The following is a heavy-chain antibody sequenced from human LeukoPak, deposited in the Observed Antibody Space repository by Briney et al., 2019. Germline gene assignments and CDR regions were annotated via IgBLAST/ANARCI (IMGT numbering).Heavy chain of an antibody. D-gene: IGHD3-9*01. CDR3: ARERYFDWLLNPSHFDY. V-gene: IGHV4-39*07. Sequence: SETLSLTCTVSGGSISSSNYYWGWIRQPPGKGLEWIGSIYYSGSTYYKSSLKSRVTISLDTSKNQFSLKLSSVTAADTAVYYCARERYFDWLLNPSHFDYWGQGTLVTVSS. CDR2: IYYSGST. CDR1: GGSISSSNYY. J-gene: IGHJ4*02.